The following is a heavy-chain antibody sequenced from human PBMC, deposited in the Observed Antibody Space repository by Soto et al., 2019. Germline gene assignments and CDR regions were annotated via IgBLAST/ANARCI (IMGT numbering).Heavy chain of an antibody. J-gene: IGHJ6*02. CDR1: GYTFTSYG. D-gene: IGHD3-16*01. Sequence: EASVQVSCKASGYTFTSYGISWVRQAPGQGLEWMGWISAYNDYTNYAQKLQGRVTMTTDTSTRTVYLDLRSLKSDDTAVYYCARGGYYDNTWGKLSHYGLDVWGQGTSVTVSS. V-gene: IGHV1-18*01. CDR2: ISAYNDYT. CDR3: ARGGYYDNTWGKLSHYGLDV.